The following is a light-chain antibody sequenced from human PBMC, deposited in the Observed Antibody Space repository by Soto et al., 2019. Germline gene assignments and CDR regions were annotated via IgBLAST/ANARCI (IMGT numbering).Light chain of an antibody. V-gene: IGLV2-8*01. CDR1: KNDIGVYDF. J-gene: IGLJ1*01. CDR2: EVV. CDR3: KSYAGSNTYV. Sequence: QSALAQPPSASGSPGQSVTISCTGTKNDIGVYDFVSWYQHHPGKAPRLIIYEVVQRPSGVPDRFSGSKSGNTASLTVSGLQAADEAAYFCKSYAGSNTYVFGSGTKSPS.